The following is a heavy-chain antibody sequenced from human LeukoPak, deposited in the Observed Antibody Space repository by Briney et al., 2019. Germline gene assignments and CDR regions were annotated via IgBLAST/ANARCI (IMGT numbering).Heavy chain of an antibody. CDR3: TQTVAGIHDY. Sequence: PGRSLRLSCTVSGFSIGDYAMSWVRQAAGKGLEWVGFTKSKAFRGTTQYAASLKGRFSISRDDFKSIAYLQMNSLKTEDTAVYYCTQTVAGIHDYWGQGTLVTVSS. J-gene: IGHJ4*02. D-gene: IGHD6-19*01. CDR2: TKSKAFRGTT. V-gene: IGHV3-49*04. CDR1: GFSIGDYA.